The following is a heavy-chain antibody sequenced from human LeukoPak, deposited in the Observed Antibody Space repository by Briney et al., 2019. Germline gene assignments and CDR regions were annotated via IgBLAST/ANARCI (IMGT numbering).Heavy chain of an antibody. Sequence: PGGSLRLSCAASGFSFSSYRMNWVRQAPGKGLEWVSSISSSSNYIYYADSVKGRFTISGDNAKNSLYLQMNSLRAEDTALYYCASDDYGGIDHWGRGTLVTVSS. CDR1: GFSFSSYR. D-gene: IGHD4-23*01. V-gene: IGHV3-21*01. J-gene: IGHJ4*02. CDR3: ASDDYGGIDH. CDR2: ISSSSNYI.